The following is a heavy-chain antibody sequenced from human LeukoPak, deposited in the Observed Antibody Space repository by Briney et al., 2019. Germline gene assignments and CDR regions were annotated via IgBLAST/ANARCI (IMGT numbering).Heavy chain of an antibody. CDR3: ARWRSSGYLLDY. CDR2: IWYDGSNK. Sequence: GRSLRLSCAASGFTFSSYGMHWVRRAPGKGLEWVAVIWYDGSNKYYADSVKGRFTISGDNSKNTLYLQMNSLRAEDTAVYYCARWRSSGYLLDYWGQGTLVTVSS. CDR1: GFTFSSYG. D-gene: IGHD3-22*01. J-gene: IGHJ4*02. V-gene: IGHV3-33*01.